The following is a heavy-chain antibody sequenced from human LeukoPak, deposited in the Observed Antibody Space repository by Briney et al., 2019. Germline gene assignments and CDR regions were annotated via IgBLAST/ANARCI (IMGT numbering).Heavy chain of an antibody. D-gene: IGHD3-10*01. V-gene: IGHV3-53*01. CDR1: GFTFSSNY. CDR3: ASQARGSGSYDYYYMDV. CDR2: IYSGGST. J-gene: IGHJ6*03. Sequence: PGGSLRLSCAASGFTFSSNYMSWVRQAPGKGLEWVSVIYSGGSTYYADSVKGRFTISRDNSKNTLYLQMNSLRAEDTAVYYCASQARGSGSYDYYYMDVWGKGTTVTVSS.